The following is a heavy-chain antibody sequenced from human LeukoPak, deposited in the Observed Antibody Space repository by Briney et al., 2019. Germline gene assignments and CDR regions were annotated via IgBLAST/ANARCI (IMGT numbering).Heavy chain of an antibody. Sequence: GESLKISCKGSGYSFTSYWIGWVRQMPGKGLEWMGIIYPGDSDTRYSTSFQGQVTISADKSISPAYLQWSSLKASDTAMYYCARLAGTLTIGYCSSTSCSNWFDPWGQGTLVTVSS. CDR2: IYPGDSDT. CDR1: GYSFTSYW. D-gene: IGHD2-2*01. CDR3: ARLAGTLTIGYCSSTSCSNWFDP. V-gene: IGHV5-51*01. J-gene: IGHJ5*02.